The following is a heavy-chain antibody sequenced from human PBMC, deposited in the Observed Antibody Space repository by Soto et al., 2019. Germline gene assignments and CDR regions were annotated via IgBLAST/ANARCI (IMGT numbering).Heavy chain of an antibody. CDR1: GFTFSSYG. V-gene: IGHV3-33*01. CDR2: IWYDGSNK. D-gene: IGHD4-17*01. CDR3: ARGLITVTLDY. J-gene: IGHJ4*02. Sequence: QVQLVESGGGVVQPGRSLRLSCAASGFTFSSYGMHWVRQASGKGLEWVAVIWYDGSNKYYADSVKGRFTISRDNSKNTLYLQMNSLRAEDTAVYYCARGLITVTLDYWGQGTLVTVSS.